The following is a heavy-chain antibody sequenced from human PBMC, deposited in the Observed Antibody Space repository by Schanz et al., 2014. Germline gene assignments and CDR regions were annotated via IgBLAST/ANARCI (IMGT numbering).Heavy chain of an antibody. CDR1: GFTFSRYW. Sequence: EVQLVQSGGGLVQPGGSLRLSCAASGFTFSRYWMQWVRQAPGKGLVWVSRIYMDGSGRDYGDSVKGRFTVSRDNSRKTLYLQMNSLRADDTAVYYCAKDHPSSGWPAFDVWGQGTQVTVSS. CDR3: AKDHPSSGWPAFDV. V-gene: IGHV3-74*01. J-gene: IGHJ4*02. D-gene: IGHD6-19*01. CDR2: IYMDGSGR.